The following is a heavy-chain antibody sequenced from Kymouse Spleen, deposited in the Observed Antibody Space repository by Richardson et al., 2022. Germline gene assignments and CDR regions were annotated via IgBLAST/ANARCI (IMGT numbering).Heavy chain of an antibody. J-gene: IGHJ6*02. D-gene: IGHD3-3*01. CDR2: ISSSGSTI. Sequence: QVQLVESGGGLVKPGGSLRLSCAASGFTFSDYYMSWIRQAPGKGLEWVSYISSSGSTIYYADSVKGRFTISRDNAKNSLYLQMNSLRAEDTAVYYCARDATIFGPGREYYYYYYGMDVWGQGTTVTVSS. V-gene: IGHV3-11*01. CDR1: GFTFSDYY. CDR3: ARDATIFGPGREYYYYYYGMDV.